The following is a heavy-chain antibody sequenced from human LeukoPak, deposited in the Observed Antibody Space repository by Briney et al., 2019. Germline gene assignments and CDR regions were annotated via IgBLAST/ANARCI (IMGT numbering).Heavy chain of an antibody. CDR2: ITPYNGNT. J-gene: IGHJ4*02. V-gene: IGHV1-18*01. D-gene: IGHD1-26*01. Sequence: ASVKVSCKASGYTFTNFGISWVRQAPGQGLEWMGWITPYNGNTNYAQKLQGRVTLTTDTSTSTAYMELRSLRSDDTAVYYCARDMSGSYGLFDYWGQGTLVTVSS. CDR1: GYTFTNFG. CDR3: ARDMSGSYGLFDY.